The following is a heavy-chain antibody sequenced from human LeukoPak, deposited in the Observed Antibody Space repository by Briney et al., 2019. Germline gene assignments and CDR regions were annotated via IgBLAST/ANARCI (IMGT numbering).Heavy chain of an antibody. CDR2: ISPSSGT. Sequence: GSLRLSCAASGFTFSSYAMRWVRQAPGKGLEWVSAISPSSGTFYADSVKGRFTISRDNSKNTLYLQMNSLRAEDTAVYYCARPQSSSGYYWPFDDWGQGTLVTVSS. J-gene: IGHJ4*02. V-gene: IGHV3-23*01. D-gene: IGHD3-22*01. CDR1: GFTFSSYA. CDR3: ARPQSSSGYYWPFDD.